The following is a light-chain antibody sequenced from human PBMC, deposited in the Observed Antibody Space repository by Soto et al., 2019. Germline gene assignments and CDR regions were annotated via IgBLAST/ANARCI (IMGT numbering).Light chain of an antibody. Sequence: EVVMTQSPATLSVSPGERATLSCRASQNVSTNLAWYQQKGCQPPRLLIYGASTRATDIPARFSGRGSGTEFTLTISSLQSEAFAVYYCQQYNNWPPMYTFGQGTKLEIK. CDR3: QQYNNWPPMYT. V-gene: IGKV3-15*01. CDR1: QNVSTN. CDR2: GAS. J-gene: IGKJ2*01.